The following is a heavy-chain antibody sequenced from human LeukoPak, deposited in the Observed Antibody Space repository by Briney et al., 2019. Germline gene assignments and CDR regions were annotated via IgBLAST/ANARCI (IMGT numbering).Heavy chain of an antibody. V-gene: IGHV3-7*01. CDR3: ARGSTGI. J-gene: IGHJ3*02. CDR2: IKQDGSEK. D-gene: IGHD2-8*02. Sequence: GGSLRLSCAASGFALESYWMSWVRQAPGKGLEWVANIKQDGSEKYYVDSVKGRFTISRDNAKNSLYLQMNSLRAEDTAVYYCARGSTGIWGQGTMVTVSS. CDR1: GFALESYW.